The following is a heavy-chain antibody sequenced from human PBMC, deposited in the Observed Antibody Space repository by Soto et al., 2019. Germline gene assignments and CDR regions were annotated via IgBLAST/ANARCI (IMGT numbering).Heavy chain of an antibody. D-gene: IGHD2-2*01. CDR3: ARVGGVVPGDVPPVSYFDY. CDR1: GGYFSGYY. CDR2: INHSGST. V-gene: IGHV4-34*01. J-gene: IGHJ4*02. Sequence: QVQLQQWGAGLLKPSETLSLTCAVYGGYFSGYYWSWIRQPPGKGLEWVGEINHSGSTTYNPSLKSRVTIPVDTSKNQSSGKLNCVTAKDTGMDYSARVGGVVPGDVPPVSYFDYWGQGTLVTVSS.